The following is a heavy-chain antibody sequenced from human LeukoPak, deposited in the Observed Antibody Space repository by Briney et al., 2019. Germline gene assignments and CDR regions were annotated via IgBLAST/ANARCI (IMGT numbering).Heavy chain of an antibody. CDR3: VRRGDASSGWGDHDY. V-gene: IGHV3-23*01. D-gene: IGHD6-19*01. CDR2: IGGSGDKT. J-gene: IGHJ4*02. Sequence: GGPLRLSCAASGFTFNRNAISWVRQARGKGLEWVSTIGGSGDKTFYADSVKGRFTISRDNSKNMLHLQMSSLTGEDTALYYCVRRGDASSGWGDHDYWGQGALVTVSS. CDR1: GFTFNRNA.